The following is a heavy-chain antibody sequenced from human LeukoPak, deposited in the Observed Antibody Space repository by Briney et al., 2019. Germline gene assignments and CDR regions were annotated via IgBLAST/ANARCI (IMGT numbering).Heavy chain of an antibody. V-gene: IGHV4-61*01. Sequence: SETLSLTCAVSGDSVSSSNYYWSWIRQPPGKGLEWIGYIYYGGNTNYNPSLQSRVTISVDTSKSQFSLKLSSVTAADTAVYYCAKRGLPVTLFDYWGQGTLVTVSS. J-gene: IGHJ4*02. CDR3: AKRGLPVTLFDY. CDR1: GDSVSSSNYY. CDR2: IYYGGNT. D-gene: IGHD4-11*01.